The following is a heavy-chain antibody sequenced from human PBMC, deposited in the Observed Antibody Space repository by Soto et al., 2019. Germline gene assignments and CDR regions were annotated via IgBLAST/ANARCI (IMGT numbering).Heavy chain of an antibody. CDR3: ARSRLGYSA. V-gene: IGHV3-30-3*01. CDR2: ISYDGSNK. CDR1: GFTFSSYA. J-gene: IGHJ3*01. D-gene: IGHD5-12*01. Sequence: GGSLRLSCAASGFTFSSYAMHWVRQAPGKGLEWVAVISYDGSNKYYADSVKGRFTISRDNSKNTLYLQMNSLRAEDTAVYYCARSRLGYSAWGQGTMVTVSS.